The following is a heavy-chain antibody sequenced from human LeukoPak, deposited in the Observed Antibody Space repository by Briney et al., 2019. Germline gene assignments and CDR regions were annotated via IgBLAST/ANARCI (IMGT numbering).Heavy chain of an antibody. CDR3: AREGIVGGWLDP. Sequence: GGSLRLSCAASGFTFRSYWMHWVRQVPGKGLVWVSRIKSDGSRTNYADSVKGRFTISRDNAKNTLYLQMNSLRAEDTAVYYCAREGIVGGWLDPWGQGTLVTVSS. CDR2: IKSDGSRT. D-gene: IGHD2-15*01. V-gene: IGHV3-74*01. J-gene: IGHJ5*02. CDR1: GFTFRSYW.